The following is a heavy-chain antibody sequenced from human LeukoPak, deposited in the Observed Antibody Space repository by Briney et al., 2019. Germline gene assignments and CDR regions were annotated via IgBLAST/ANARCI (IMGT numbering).Heavy chain of an antibody. D-gene: IGHD3-9*01. Sequence: TSETLSLTCTVSGGSISSGSYYWSWIRQPAGKGLEWIGRIYTSGSTNYNPSLKSRVTISVDTSKNQFSLKLSSVTAADTAVYYCAREALPRLVLLRYSIMDVWGKGTTVTISS. CDR2: IYTSGST. J-gene: IGHJ6*03. CDR1: GGSISSGSYY. CDR3: AREALPRLVLLRYSIMDV. V-gene: IGHV4-61*02.